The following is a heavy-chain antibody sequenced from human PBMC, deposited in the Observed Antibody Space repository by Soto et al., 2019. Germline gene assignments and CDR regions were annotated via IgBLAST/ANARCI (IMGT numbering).Heavy chain of an antibody. CDR2: INHSGST. V-gene: IGHV4-34*01. CDR1: GGSFSGYY. CDR3: AARTRGYSYGLLNNWFDP. D-gene: IGHD5-18*01. Sequence: PSETLSLTCAVYGGSFSGYYWSWIRQPPGKGLEWIGEINHSGSTNYNPSLKSRVTISVDTSKNQFSLKLSSVTAADTAVYYCAARTRGYSYGLLNNWFDPWGQGILVTVSS. J-gene: IGHJ5*02.